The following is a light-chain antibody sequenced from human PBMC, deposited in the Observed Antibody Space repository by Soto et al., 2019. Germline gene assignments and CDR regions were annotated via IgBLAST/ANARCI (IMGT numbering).Light chain of an antibody. CDR2: GAS. CDR3: HQYGSSPWT. J-gene: IGKJ1*01. V-gene: IGKV3-20*01. Sequence: EIVLTQSPGTLSLSPGERATLSCRASQSGFSFYLAWFQQKPGQAPRLLIYGASTRATGIPDRFRGSGSGTDFTLTISRLEPEDFAVYYCHQYGSSPWTLGQGTKVEIK. CDR1: QSGFSFY.